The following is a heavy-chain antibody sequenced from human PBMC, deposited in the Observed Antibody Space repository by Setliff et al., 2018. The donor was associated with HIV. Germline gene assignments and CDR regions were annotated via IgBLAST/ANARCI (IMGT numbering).Heavy chain of an antibody. CDR2: IYYSGST. CDR3: ASPASGGSSGQYHY. CDR1: GGSISSSSYY. J-gene: IGHJ4*02. D-gene: IGHD6-19*01. V-gene: IGHV4-39*01. Sequence: SETLSLTCTVSGGSISSSSYYWGWIRQPPGKGLEWIGSIYYSGSTYYNPSLKSRVTISVGTSKNQFSLKLSSVTAADTAVYYCASPASGGSSGQYHYCGQGTLVTVSS.